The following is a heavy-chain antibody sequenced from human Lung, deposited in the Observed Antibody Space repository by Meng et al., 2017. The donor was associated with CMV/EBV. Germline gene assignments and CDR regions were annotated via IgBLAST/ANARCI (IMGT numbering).Heavy chain of an antibody. Sequence: GSLRLXCAVYGGSFSGYYLSWIRQPPGKGLEWIGEINHSGSTNYNPSLKSRVTISVDKSKNQFSLKLSSVTAADTAVYYCARGRYDFWSGYYRGYFDYWXQGTLVTVSS. CDR1: GGSFSGYY. CDR2: INHSGST. CDR3: ARGRYDFWSGYYRGYFDY. J-gene: IGHJ4*02. D-gene: IGHD3-3*01. V-gene: IGHV4-34*01.